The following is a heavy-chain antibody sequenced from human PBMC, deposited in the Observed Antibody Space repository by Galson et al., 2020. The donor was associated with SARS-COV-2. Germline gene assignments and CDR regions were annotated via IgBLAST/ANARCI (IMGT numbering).Heavy chain of an antibody. Sequence: SETLSLTCAVSGGSIGTSSWWSWVRQPPGKGLEWIAEIFDSGSTNYNPSFKSRVSISADKSKNQISLKLTSVTAADTAVYYCAREILIGGGGAFDIWGHGTMVTVSS. J-gene: IGHJ3*02. CDR2: IFDSGST. V-gene: IGHV4-4*02. D-gene: IGHD2-15*01. CDR1: GGSIGTSSW. CDR3: AREILIGGGGAFDI.